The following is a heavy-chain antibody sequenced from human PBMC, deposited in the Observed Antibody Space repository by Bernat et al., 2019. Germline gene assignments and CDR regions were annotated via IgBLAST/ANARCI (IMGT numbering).Heavy chain of an antibody. Sequence: EVQLVESGGGLVKPGGSLRLSCAASGITFSNAWMSWVRQAPGNGLEWVGRIKSKTDGGTIDYAAPVKGRFTISRDDSKNTVYLQMNGLKTEDTAVYYCTNPYTYWGQGTLVTVSS. V-gene: IGHV3-15*01. CDR1: GITFSNAW. CDR2: IKSKTDGGTI. D-gene: IGHD3-16*01. CDR3: TNPYTY. J-gene: IGHJ4*02.